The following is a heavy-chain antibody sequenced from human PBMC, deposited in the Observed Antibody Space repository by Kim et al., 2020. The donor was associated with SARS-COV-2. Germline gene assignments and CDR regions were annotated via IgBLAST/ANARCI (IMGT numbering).Heavy chain of an antibody. J-gene: IGHJ4*02. CDR2: ISGNGESK. Sequence: GGSLRLSCAASGFTFDHSAMHWVRQAPGKGLEWVSLISGNGESKYYADSVQGRFTISIDNSKNSLYLQMNSLRTEDTAIYYCVRASGWLPKVWGQETLVTVSS. D-gene: IGHD6-19*01. V-gene: IGHV3-43*02. CDR1: GFTFDHSA. CDR3: VRASGWLPKV.